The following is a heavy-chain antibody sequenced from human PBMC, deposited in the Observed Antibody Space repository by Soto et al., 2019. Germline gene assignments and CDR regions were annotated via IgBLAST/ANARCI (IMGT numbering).Heavy chain of an antibody. V-gene: IGHV4-61*01. CDR3: ARGYRTSWYWFDL. Sequence: QAQLQESGPGPVKPSETLSLTSTVSAGSVSGDTHYWSWIRQPPGKGLEWIGYIYNSGSTNYNPSLKSRVTISVDTSKNQFSLKLSSVTAADTAVYYCARGYRTSWYWFDLWGRGTLVTVSS. CDR2: IYNSGST. J-gene: IGHJ2*01. D-gene: IGHD6-13*01. CDR1: AGSVSGDTHY.